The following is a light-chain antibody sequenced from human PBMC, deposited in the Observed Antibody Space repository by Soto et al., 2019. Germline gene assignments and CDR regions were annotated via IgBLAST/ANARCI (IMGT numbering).Light chain of an antibody. CDR1: SSNIGSNT. V-gene: IGLV2-14*01. CDR3: SSFTTTSTLV. J-gene: IGLJ1*01. CDR2: EVS. Sequence: QSVLTQPASVSGTPGQRVTISCSGSSSNIGSNTVNWYQQHPGKAPKLVIYEVSNRPSGVSDRFSGSKSDNTASLTISGLQAEDEANYYCSSFTTTSTLVFGAGTKVTVL.